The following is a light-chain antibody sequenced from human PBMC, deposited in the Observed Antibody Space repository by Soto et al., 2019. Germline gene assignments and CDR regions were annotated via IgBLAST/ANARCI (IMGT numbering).Light chain of an antibody. V-gene: IGKV3-15*01. CDR1: QSVSSN. Sequence: EIVLTQSPATLSLSPGERATLYFRASQSVSSNLAWYQQKPGQAPRLLIYGASTRATGIPARFSGSGSGTEFTLTISSLQSEDFAVYYCQQYNNWPPITFGQGTRLEIK. J-gene: IGKJ5*01. CDR3: QQYNNWPPIT. CDR2: GAS.